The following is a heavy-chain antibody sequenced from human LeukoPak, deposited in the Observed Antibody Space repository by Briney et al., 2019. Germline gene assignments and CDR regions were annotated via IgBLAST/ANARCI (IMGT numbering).Heavy chain of an antibody. V-gene: IGHV1-46*01. CDR3: ARDQVSYYDSRDSYYYYGTDV. Sequence: ASVKVSCKASGYTFTSYYMHWVRQAPGQGLEWMGIINPSGGNTSYAQKFQGRVTMTRDTSTSTVYMELSSPRSEDTAVYYCARDQVSYYDSRDSYYYYGTDVWGQGTTVTVSS. CDR1: GYTFTSYY. J-gene: IGHJ6*02. CDR2: INPSGGNT. D-gene: IGHD3-22*01.